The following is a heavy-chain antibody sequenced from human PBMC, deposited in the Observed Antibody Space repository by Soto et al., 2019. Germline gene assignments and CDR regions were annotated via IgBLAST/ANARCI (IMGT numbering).Heavy chain of an antibody. CDR3: AAWELGIRVPDAFDI. V-gene: IGHV1-58*02. Sequence: ASVKVSCKASGFTFTSSAMQWVRQARGQRLEWIGWIVVGSGNTNYAQKFQERVTITRDMSTSTAYMELSSLRSEDTAVYYCAAWELGIRVPDAFDIWGQGTMVTVSS. D-gene: IGHD7-27*01. J-gene: IGHJ3*02. CDR2: IVVGSGNT. CDR1: GFTFTSSA.